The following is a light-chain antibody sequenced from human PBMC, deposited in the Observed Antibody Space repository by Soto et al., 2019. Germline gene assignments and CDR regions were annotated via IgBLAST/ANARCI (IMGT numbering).Light chain of an antibody. CDR1: SSNIGAGYD. J-gene: IGLJ2*01. V-gene: IGLV1-40*01. Sequence: QSVLTQPPSVSGAPGQRVTISCTGGSSNIGAGYDVHWYQQLPGAAPKLLIFSDSNRPSGVPDRFSGSTSGTSASLAITGLQAEDEADYYCQSYDTSLSGYVIFVGGTKVTVL. CDR3: QSYDTSLSGYVI. CDR2: SDS.